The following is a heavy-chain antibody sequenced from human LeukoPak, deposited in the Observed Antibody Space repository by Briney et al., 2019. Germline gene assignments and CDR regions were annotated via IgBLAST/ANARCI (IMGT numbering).Heavy chain of an antibody. CDR1: GFTFSSYN. V-gene: IGHV3-21*01. D-gene: IGHD4-17*01. Sequence: GGSLRLSCTASGFTFSSYNMNWVRRAPGKGLEWVSFISTSSSYIYYADSVKGRFTISRDNAKNSLYLQMNSLRAEDTAVYYCARDRYGDYAFDYWGQGTLVTVSS. J-gene: IGHJ4*02. CDR3: ARDRYGDYAFDY. CDR2: ISTSSSYI.